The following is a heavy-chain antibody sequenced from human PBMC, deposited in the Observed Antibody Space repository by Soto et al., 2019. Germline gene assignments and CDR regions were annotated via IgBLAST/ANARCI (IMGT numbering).Heavy chain of an antibody. CDR3: TKDTFGGYDFYYYYYMDV. V-gene: IGHV3-30*18. D-gene: IGHD5-12*01. CDR2: ILYDGSNK. J-gene: IGHJ6*03. Sequence: QVQLVESGGGVVQPGRSLRLSCAASGFTFNTYGMHWVRQAPGKGLEWVALILYDGSNKYYADSVKGRFTISRDNSKNTLSLQMHSLRAEDTAVYNCTKDTFGGYDFYYYYYMDVWGKGTTVTVSS. CDR1: GFTFNTYG.